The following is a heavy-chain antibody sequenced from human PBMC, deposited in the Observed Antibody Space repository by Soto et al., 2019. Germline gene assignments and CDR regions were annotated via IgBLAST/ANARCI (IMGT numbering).Heavy chain of an antibody. CDR1: GGSITSYY. D-gene: IGHD6-19*01. V-gene: IGHV4-59*08. J-gene: IGHJ4*02. CDR3: ARLTVAGTLKGFDY. Sequence: SETLSLTCTVSGGSITSYYWSWIRQPPGKGLEWIGYIYYSGSTKYNPSLKSRVTVSVDTSKNQFSLDLSSVTAADTAVYYCARLTVAGTLKGFDYWGQGALVTVSS. CDR2: IYYSGST.